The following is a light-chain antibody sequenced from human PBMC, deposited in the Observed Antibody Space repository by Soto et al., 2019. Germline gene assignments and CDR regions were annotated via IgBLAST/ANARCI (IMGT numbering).Light chain of an antibody. CDR1: SSDVGSYNV. V-gene: IGLV2-23*02. J-gene: IGLJ1*01. Sequence: QSALTQPASVSGSPGQSITISCTGTSSDVGSYNVVSWYQQHPGKALKLLIYEVSKRPSGVSDRFSGSKSGNTASLTISGLQAEDEADYHCCSYAGSSSAYVFGTGTKLTVL. CDR3: CSYAGSSSAYV. CDR2: EVS.